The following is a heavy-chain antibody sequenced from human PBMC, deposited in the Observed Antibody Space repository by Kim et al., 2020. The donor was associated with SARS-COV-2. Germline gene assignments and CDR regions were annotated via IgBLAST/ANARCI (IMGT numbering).Heavy chain of an antibody. CDR3: AIPDIVVVPAAKGTAFDI. D-gene: IGHD2-2*01. CDR2: INTNTGNP. Sequence: ASVKVSCKASGFTFTSYAMNWVRQAPGQGLEWMGWINTNTGNPTYAQGFTGRFVFSLDTSVSTAYLQFSSLKAEDTAVYYCAIPDIVVVPAAKGTAFDIWGQGTLVTVSS. J-gene: IGHJ3*02. V-gene: IGHV7-4-1*02. CDR1: GFTFTSYA.